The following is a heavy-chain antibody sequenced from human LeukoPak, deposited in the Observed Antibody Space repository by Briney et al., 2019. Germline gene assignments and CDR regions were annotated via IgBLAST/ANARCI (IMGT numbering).Heavy chain of an antibody. CDR2: IIPIFGIA. Sequence: SVKVSCKASGGTFSSYAISWVRQAPGQGLEWMGRIIPIFGIANYAQKFQGRVTITADESTSTAYMELSSLRSEDTAVYYCARASPDDSSGYYLDYWGQGTLVTVSS. CDR1: GGTFSSYA. CDR3: ARASPDDSSGYYLDY. D-gene: IGHD3-22*01. J-gene: IGHJ4*02. V-gene: IGHV1-69*13.